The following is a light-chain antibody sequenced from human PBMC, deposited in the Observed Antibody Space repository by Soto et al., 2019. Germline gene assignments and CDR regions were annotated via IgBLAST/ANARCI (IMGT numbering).Light chain of an antibody. CDR1: QCITSD. CDR2: AAS. CDR3: LQHNSFPLT. V-gene: IGKV1-17*03. Sequence: DIQMTQSPSAMSASVGDRVTITCRAIQCITSDLAWFQQKPGKVAKRLIYAASSLQSGVPSRFSGSGSGTEFTLTISSLQPEDFAAYYCLQHNSFPLTFGEGTKGEIK. J-gene: IGKJ4*01.